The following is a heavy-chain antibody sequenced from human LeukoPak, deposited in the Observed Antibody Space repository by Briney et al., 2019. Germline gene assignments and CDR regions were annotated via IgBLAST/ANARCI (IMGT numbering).Heavy chain of an antibody. CDR2: IKSKTAGGTT. Sequence: PGGSLRLPCAASGCTVIDAWMTWVRQAPGKGLEWVGRIKSKTAGGTTDYAAPVKGRFTISRDDSKNTLYLQMNSLKTEDTAVYYSTTYYYGSSFYWGQGTLVTVSS. D-gene: IGHD6-13*01. V-gene: IGHV3-15*01. CDR3: TTYYYGSSFY. J-gene: IGHJ4*02. CDR1: GCTVIDAW.